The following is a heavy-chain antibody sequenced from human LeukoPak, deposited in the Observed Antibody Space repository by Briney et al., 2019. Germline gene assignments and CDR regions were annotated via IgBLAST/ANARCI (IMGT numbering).Heavy chain of an antibody. Sequence: GGSLRLSCAASGFTFSSYAMSWVPRLQGKGLSWASGISPSGDSTYYADYVKGRFTISRDNSKNTLYLQMNSLRAEDTAVYYCANRAYSSRAFDYWGQETLVTVSS. D-gene: IGHD3-16*01. J-gene: IGHJ4*02. CDR3: ANRAYSSRAFDY. CDR1: GFTFSSYA. CDR2: ISPSGDST. V-gene: IGHV3-23*01.